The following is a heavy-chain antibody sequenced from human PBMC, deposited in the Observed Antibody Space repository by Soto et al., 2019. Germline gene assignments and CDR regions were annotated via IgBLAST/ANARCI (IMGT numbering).Heavy chain of an antibody. CDR2: ISASGANT. Sequence: EVQLLESGGGLEQPGGSLRLSCAASGFTFSTYTMSWVRQVPGKGPEWVSAISASGANTYYTDSVKGRFTISRDNSKNTLYLQMNSLRVEDTAGYYCGNLQMPLDYWGRGALVTVSS. V-gene: IGHV3-23*01. CDR1: GFTFSTYT. CDR3: GNLQMPLDY. D-gene: IGHD2-2*01. J-gene: IGHJ4*02.